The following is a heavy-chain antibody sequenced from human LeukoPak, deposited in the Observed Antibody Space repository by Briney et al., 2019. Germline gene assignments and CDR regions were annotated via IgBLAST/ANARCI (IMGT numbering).Heavy chain of an antibody. CDR3: ARGVTSNGFGP. V-gene: IGHV4-61*02. Sequence: PSETLSLTCTVSGGSISSNGDYWNWIRQPAGKGLEWIGRIYTSGSTNFSPSLKSRVTISVDTSKNQFSLKLNSVIAADTAAYYCARGVTSNGFGPWGQGTLVTVSS. CDR1: GGSISSNGDY. D-gene: IGHD4-11*01. J-gene: IGHJ5*02. CDR2: IYTSGST.